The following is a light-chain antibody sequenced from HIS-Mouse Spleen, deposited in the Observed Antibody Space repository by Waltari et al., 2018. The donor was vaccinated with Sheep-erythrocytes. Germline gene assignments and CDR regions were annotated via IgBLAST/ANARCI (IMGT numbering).Light chain of an antibody. Sequence: QSALTQPPSASGSPGQSVTISCTGTSSDVGGYNYVSWYQQHPGKAPKLMIYEVSKLPSGVPDRFSGFKSGNTASLTVSGLQAEGEADYYCSSYAGSNNWVFGGGTKLTVL. V-gene: IGLV2-8*01. CDR3: SSYAGSNNWV. CDR1: SSDVGGYNY. CDR2: EVS. J-gene: IGLJ3*02.